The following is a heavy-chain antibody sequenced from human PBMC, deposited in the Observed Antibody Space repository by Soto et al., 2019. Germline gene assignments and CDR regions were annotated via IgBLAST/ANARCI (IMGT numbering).Heavy chain of an antibody. V-gene: IGHV4-59*01. J-gene: IGHJ4*02. CDR2: IYCSGST. D-gene: IGHD1-20*01. CDR3: ARLTGKRAVGNYYFDY. Sequence: SETQSLTCTVSDGSIGSYYGSWIRQPPGKGLEWIGYIYCSGSTNYNPSLKSRVTISVDTSKNQFSLKLSSVTAADTAVYYCARLTGKRAVGNYYFDYWGQGTLVTVSS. CDR1: DGSIGSYY.